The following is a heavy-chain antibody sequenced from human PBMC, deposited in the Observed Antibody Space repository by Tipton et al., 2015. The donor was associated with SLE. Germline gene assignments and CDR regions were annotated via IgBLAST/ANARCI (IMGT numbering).Heavy chain of an antibody. J-gene: IGHJ4*02. CDR2: IYYSGST. CDR1: GGSISSSSYY. V-gene: IGHV4-39*06. D-gene: IGHD5-24*01. CDR3: ARDREAGDGYNFDY. Sequence: TLSLTCTVSGGSISSSSYYWGWIRQPPGKGLEWIGSIYYSGSTYYNPSLKSRVTISVDTSKNQFPLKLSSVTAADTAVYYCARDREAGDGYNFDYWGQGTLVTVSS.